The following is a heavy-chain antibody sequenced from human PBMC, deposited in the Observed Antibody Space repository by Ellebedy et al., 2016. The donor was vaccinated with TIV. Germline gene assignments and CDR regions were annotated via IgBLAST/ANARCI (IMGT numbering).Heavy chain of an antibody. CDR3: ARGDSGYDYAFDY. J-gene: IGHJ4*02. D-gene: IGHD5-12*01. CDR1: GGSISSYY. CDR2: IYYSGST. V-gene: IGHV4-39*07. Sequence: SETLSLXXTVSGGSISSYYWGWIRQPPGKGLEWIGSIYYSGSTYYNPSLKSRVTISVDTSKNQFSLKLSSVTAADTAVYYCARGDSGYDYAFDYWGQGTLVTVSS.